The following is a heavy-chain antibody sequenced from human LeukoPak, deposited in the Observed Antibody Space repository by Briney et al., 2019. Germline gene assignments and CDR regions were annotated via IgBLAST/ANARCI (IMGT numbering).Heavy chain of an antibody. CDR3: ATVANGYYYY. V-gene: IGHV1-24*01. D-gene: IGHD3-22*01. Sequence: ASVKLSCTVSGYTLTELSMHWVRQAPGKGLEWMGGFDPEDGETVYAQNFQGRVTMTEDTSTDTAYLELYSLRSEDTAVYYCATVANGYYYYWGQGTLVTVSS. CDR2: FDPEDGET. CDR1: GYTLTELS. J-gene: IGHJ4*02.